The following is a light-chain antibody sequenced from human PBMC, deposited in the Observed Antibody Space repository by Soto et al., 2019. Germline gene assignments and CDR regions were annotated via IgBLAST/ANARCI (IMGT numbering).Light chain of an antibody. CDR1: QGISSY. CDR2: SSX. Sequence: IQLTQSPSSLSASVGDRVTITCRASQGISSYLSLYHQKPFKSPXXLXXSSXXXQIVVXSRFSGSGSGTDFTLTISSLQPEDFATYYCQQLNSYPTFGQGTRLEIK. CDR3: QQLNSYPT. V-gene: IGKV1-9*01. J-gene: IGKJ5*01.